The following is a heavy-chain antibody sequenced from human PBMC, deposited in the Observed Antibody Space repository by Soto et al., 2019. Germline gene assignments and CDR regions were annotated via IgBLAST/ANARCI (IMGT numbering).Heavy chain of an antibody. J-gene: IGHJ4*02. CDR1: GFTFSSYW. D-gene: IGHD5-18*01. CDR2: INSDGGST. V-gene: IGHV3-74*01. Sequence: GGSLRLSCAASGFTFSSYWMHWVLQAPGKGQVWVSRINSDGGSTSYADSVKGRFTISRDNAKNSLYLQMNSLRAEDTAVYYCARDYSSYGPFDYWGQGTLVTVSS. CDR3: ARDYSSYGPFDY.